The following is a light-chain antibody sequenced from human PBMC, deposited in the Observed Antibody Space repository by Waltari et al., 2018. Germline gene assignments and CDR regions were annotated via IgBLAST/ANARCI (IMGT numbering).Light chain of an antibody. CDR1: QIVLYRSEHKNY. V-gene: IGKV4-1*01. CDR2: WAS. J-gene: IGKJ5*01. CDR3: QQYYSSPVT. Sequence: DIVMTQSPDSLAVSLGERATINCKSSQIVLYRSEHKNYLGWYQQKPGLPPKLLIYWASTRESGVPDRFSGSGSGTDFTLTISSLQAEDVAVYYCQQYYSSPVTFGQGTRLEIK.